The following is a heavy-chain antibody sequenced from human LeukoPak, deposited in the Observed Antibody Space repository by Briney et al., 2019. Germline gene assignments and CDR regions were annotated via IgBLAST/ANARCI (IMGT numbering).Heavy chain of an antibody. D-gene: IGHD3-10*01. Sequence: GGSLRLSCAASGFTFSTFWMSWVRQASGKGLEWVANIKQDGSEKYYVDPVKGRFTISRDNAKNSLYLQMNSLRAEDTAVYYCARDRGSQDYWGQGTLVTVSS. CDR2: IKQDGSEK. CDR1: GFTFSTFW. V-gene: IGHV3-7*05. CDR3: ARDRGSQDY. J-gene: IGHJ4*02.